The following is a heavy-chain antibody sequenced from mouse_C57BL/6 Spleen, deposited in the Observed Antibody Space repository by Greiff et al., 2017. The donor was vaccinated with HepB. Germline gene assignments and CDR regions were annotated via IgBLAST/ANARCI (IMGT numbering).Heavy chain of an antibody. D-gene: IGHD4-1*01. CDR3: ARGEANWAWFAY. J-gene: IGHJ3*01. CDR2: ISYDGSN. CDR1: GYSITSGYY. V-gene: IGHV3-6*01. Sequence: ESGPGLVKPSQSLSLTCSVTGYSITSGYYWNWIRQFPGNKLEWMGYISYDGSNNYNPSLKNRISITRDTSKNQFFLKLNSVTTEDTATYYCARGEANWAWFAYWGQGTLVTVSA.